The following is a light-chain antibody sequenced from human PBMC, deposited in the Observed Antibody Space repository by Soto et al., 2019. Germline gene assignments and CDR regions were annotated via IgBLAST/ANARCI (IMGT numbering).Light chain of an antibody. CDR1: QSVSSDW. CDR3: QDYHGSPPT. V-gene: IGKV3-20*01. CDR2: GAS. J-gene: IGKJ1*01. Sequence: TVLTQSPGTLSLSPGERAALSCRASQSVSSDWLAWYQQKPGQPPRLLIYGASNRVTGIPDRFSGSGSGTDFTLTISRLEPEDFAFYFCQDYHGSPPTFGQGTMVEIK.